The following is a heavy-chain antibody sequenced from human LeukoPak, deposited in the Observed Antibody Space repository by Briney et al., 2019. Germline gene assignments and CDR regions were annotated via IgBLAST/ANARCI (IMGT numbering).Heavy chain of an antibody. CDR3: VRGRDGYSH. J-gene: IGHJ4*02. Sequence: SETLSLTCTVSGGPITNYYWSWIRQPPGKGLEWIGYYSGSTNYNPSLKSRVTISVDTSKNQFSLKLISVTAADTAVYYCVRGRDGYSHWGQGTLVTVSS. CDR2: YSGST. D-gene: IGHD5-24*01. CDR1: GGPITNYY. V-gene: IGHV4-59*01.